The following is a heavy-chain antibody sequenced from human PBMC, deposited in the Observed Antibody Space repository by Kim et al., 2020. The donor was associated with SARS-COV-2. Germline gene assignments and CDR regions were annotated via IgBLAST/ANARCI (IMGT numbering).Heavy chain of an antibody. CDR2: IKSKTDGGTT. V-gene: IGHV3-15*01. CDR3: TTYCGGDCSQGFDY. J-gene: IGHJ4*02. D-gene: IGHD2-21*02. Sequence: GGSLRLSCAASGFTFSNAWMSWVRQAPGKGLEWVGRIKSKTDGGTTDYAAPVKGRFTISRDDSKNTLYLQMNSLKTEDTAVYYCTTYCGGDCSQGFDYWGQGTLVTVSS. CDR1: GFTFSNAW.